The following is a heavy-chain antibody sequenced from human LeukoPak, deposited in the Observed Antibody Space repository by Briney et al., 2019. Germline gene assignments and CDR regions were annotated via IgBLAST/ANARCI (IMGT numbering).Heavy chain of an antibody. CDR3: IRNGLVDFDY. Sequence: GGSLRLSCTTSGFALDELGMSWVRQPAGKGLEWVGFIRRRAYGGAAEYAASVKGRFIISRDDSKGIAYLQMNSLKTEDTAVYYCIRNGLVDFDYWGQGSRVIVSP. CDR2: IRRRAYGGAA. D-gene: IGHD2-8*01. CDR1: GFALDELG. J-gene: IGHJ4*02. V-gene: IGHV3-49*04.